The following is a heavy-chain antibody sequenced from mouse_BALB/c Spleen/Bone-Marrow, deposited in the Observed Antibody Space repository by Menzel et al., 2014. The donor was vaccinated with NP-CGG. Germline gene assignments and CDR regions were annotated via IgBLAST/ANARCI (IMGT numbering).Heavy chain of an antibody. CDR1: GFTFSSYT. J-gene: IGHJ3*01. D-gene: IGHD1-1*01. CDR2: ISNGGGSI. Sequence: EVQVVESGGGLVQPGGSLKLSCAASGFTFSSYTMSWVRQTPVKRLVWVAYISNGGGSIYYPDTVKGRFTISRDNDKNTLYLQMSSLKSEDTAMYYCASHYYDSSPFAYWGQGTLVTVSA. CDR3: ASHYYDSSPFAY. V-gene: IGHV5-12-2*01.